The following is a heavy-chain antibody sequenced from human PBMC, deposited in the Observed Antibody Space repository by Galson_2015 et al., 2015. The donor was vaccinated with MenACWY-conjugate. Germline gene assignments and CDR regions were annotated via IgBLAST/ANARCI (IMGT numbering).Heavy chain of an antibody. V-gene: IGHV3-30*18. J-gene: IGHJ6*03. CDR3: AKDWSVPYSTISYYFYMDV. D-gene: IGHD6-13*01. CDR1: GFTLGHYW. Sequence: SLRLSCAASGFTLGHYWMSWVRQAPGKGLEWMAVISYDGSNESYADSVKGRFTISRDNSKNTLYLQMNSLRADDTAVYYCAKDWSVPYSTISYYFYMDVWGKGTTVTVSS. CDR2: ISYDGSNE.